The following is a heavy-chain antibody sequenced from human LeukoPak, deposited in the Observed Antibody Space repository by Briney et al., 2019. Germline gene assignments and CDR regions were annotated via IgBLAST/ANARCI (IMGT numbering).Heavy chain of an antibody. Sequence: GGSLRLSCAASGFTFSSYGMHWVRQAPGKGLEWVAFIRYDGSSKYYADSVKGRFTISRDNSKNTLYLQMNSLRAEDTAVYYCAKEPPYYDILTGYFDYWGQGTLVTVSS. CDR1: GFTFSSYG. J-gene: IGHJ4*02. CDR3: AKEPPYYDILTGYFDY. V-gene: IGHV3-30*02. CDR2: IRYDGSSK. D-gene: IGHD3-9*01.